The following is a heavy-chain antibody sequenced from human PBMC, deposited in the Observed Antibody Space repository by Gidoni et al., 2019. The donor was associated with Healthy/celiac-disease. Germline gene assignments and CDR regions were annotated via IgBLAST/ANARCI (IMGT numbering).Heavy chain of an antibody. Sequence: QVQLVQPGAALKQPGASVKVSCKASGYTFTSYVINWVRQATGQGLEWMEWMIPNSVKTGDAQKFQGRVTMTRNHSISTAYMELRSLKSYDTAVYYCARGVSGGLYYYYGMDVWGQGTTVTVSS. CDR2: MIPNSVKT. D-gene: IGHD2-15*01. J-gene: IGHJ6*02. V-gene: IGHV1-8*01. CDR3: ARGVSGGLYYYYGMDV. CDR1: GYTFTSYV.